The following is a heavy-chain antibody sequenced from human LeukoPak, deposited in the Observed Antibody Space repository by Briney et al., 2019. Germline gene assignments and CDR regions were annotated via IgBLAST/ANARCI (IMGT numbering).Heavy chain of an antibody. Sequence: SETLSLTCTVSGGSISSDYWSWIRQSPGKGLEWIGYIYYSGTTSYNPSLTSRVIISLDTSKNQFSLKLSSVTAADTAVYYCARGANWGSPDYWGQGTLVTVSS. D-gene: IGHD7-27*01. CDR2: IYYSGTT. CDR3: ARGANWGSPDY. CDR1: GGSISSDY. J-gene: IGHJ4*02. V-gene: IGHV4-59*01.